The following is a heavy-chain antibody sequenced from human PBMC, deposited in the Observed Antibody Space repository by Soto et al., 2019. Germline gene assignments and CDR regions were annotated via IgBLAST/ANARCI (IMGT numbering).Heavy chain of an antibody. CDR1: GIPVSSNY. CDR3: VPYIPAAGTRYFQH. Sequence: GGSLRLSCAASGIPVSSNYMTWVRQAPGKGLEWVSVLHSGGDTYYANSVKGRFTISRHDSTNTLFLQMNSLTPEDTAVYYCVPYIPAAGTRYFQHWGQGTRVTVSS. CDR2: LHSGGDT. J-gene: IGHJ1*01. V-gene: IGHV3-53*04. D-gene: IGHD6-13*01.